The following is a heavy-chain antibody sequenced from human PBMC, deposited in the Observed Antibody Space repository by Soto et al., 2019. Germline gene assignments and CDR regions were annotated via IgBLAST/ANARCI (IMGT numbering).Heavy chain of an antibody. CDR2: IWYDGSNK. Sequence: QVQLVESGGGVVQPGRSLRLSCAASEFTFSDYGIRWVRQAPGKGLERVAVIWYDGSNKYYADSVTGRFTISRDNSKNTLYLQMNSLRAEDTALYYCARQSLGNIRLRGLDYWGQGTLVTVSS. V-gene: IGHV3-33*01. D-gene: IGHD1-1*01. CDR3: ARQSLGNIRLRGLDY. J-gene: IGHJ4*02. CDR1: EFTFSDYG.